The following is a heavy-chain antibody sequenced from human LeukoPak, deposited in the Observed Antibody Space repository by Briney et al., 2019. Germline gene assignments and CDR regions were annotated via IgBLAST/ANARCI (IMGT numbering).Heavy chain of an antibody. CDR2: IIPIFGTA. CDR1: GGTFSSYA. CDR3: ARDTAMVTFLFDY. Sequence: SVKVSCKASGGTFSSYAISWVRQAPGQGLEWMGGIIPIFGTANYAQKFQGRVTITADKSTSTAYMELSSLRSEDTAVYYCARDTAMVTFLFDYWGQGTLVTVSS. J-gene: IGHJ4*02. D-gene: IGHD5-18*01. V-gene: IGHV1-69*06.